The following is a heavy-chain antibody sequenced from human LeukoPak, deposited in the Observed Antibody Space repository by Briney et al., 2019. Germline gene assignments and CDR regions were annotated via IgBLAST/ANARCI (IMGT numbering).Heavy chain of an antibody. CDR1: GFTFSSYG. D-gene: IGHD6-13*01. J-gene: IGHJ4*02. Sequence: GGSLRLSCAASGFTFSSYGMHWVRQAPGKGLEWVAFIRYDGSNKYYADSVKGRFTISRDNSKNTLYLQMNSLRAEDTAVYYCAKDPVGYSSSWYYFDYWGQGTLVTVSS. CDR2: IRYDGSNK. V-gene: IGHV3-30*02. CDR3: AKDPVGYSSSWYYFDY.